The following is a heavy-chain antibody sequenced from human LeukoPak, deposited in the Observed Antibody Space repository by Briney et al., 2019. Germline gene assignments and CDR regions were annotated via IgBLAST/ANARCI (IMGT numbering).Heavy chain of an antibody. CDR1: GXSISRYS. Sequence: PSETLSLTCSVSGXSISRYSWSWIRQPPGKALEWIGYIYYSGYTTYDPSLKSRVTISVDTSKNQFSLRLSSVTAADTAVYYCARMNGRITVFGVVAENPFFDYWGQGILVTVSS. D-gene: IGHD3-3*01. CDR2: IYYSGYT. V-gene: IGHV4-59*08. CDR3: ARMNGRITVFGVVAENPFFDY. J-gene: IGHJ4*02.